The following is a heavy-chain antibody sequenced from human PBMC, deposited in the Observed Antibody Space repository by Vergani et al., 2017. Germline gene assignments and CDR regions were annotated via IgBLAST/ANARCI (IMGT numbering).Heavy chain of an antibody. D-gene: IGHD3-10*01. CDR1: GFTFSSYG. CDR3: AKDRAENTMADAFDI. J-gene: IGHJ3*02. V-gene: IGHV3-30*18. Sequence: QVQLVESGGGVVQPGRSLRLSCAASGFTFSSYGMHRVRQAPGKGLEWVAVISYDGSNKYYADSVKGRFTISRDNSKNTLYLQMNSLRAEDTAVYYWAKDRAENTMADAFDIWGQGTMVTVSS. CDR2: ISYDGSNK.